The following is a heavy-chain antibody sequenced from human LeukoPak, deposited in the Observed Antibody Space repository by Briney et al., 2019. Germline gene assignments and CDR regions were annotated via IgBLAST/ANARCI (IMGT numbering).Heavy chain of an antibody. CDR3: GRELRGSSWQNYYYYYGMDV. CDR1: GFTFSSYS. J-gene: IGHJ6*02. V-gene: IGHV3-21*01. Sequence: GGSLRLSCAASGFTFSSYSMNWVRQAPGKGLEWVSSISSSSSYIYYADSVKGRFTISRDNAKNSLYLQMNSLRAEDTAVYYCGRELRGSSWQNYYYYYGMDVWGQGTTVTVSS. D-gene: IGHD6-13*01. CDR2: ISSSSSYI.